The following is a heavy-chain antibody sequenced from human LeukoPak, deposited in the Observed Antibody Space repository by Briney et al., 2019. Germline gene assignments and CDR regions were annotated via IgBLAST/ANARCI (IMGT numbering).Heavy chain of an antibody. CDR1: GGSISSYY. D-gene: IGHD3-10*01. J-gene: IGHJ3*02. CDR3: ARDLLPGENAFDI. V-gene: IGHV4-59*01. Sequence: SETLSLTCTVSGGSISSYYWGWIRQPPGKGLEWIGYIYYSGSTNYNPSLKSRVTISVDTSKNQFSLKLSSVTAADTAVYYCARDLLPGENAFDIWGQGTMVTVSS. CDR2: IYYSGST.